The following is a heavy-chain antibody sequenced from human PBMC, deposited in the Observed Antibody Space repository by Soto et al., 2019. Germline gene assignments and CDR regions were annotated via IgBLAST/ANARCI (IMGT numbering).Heavy chain of an antibody. CDR2: IYYSGST. D-gene: IGHD3-22*01. J-gene: IGHJ5*02. CDR3: ARYSPPKKSYDSNPGWFDP. CDR1: GGSISSYY. V-gene: IGHV4-59*01. Sequence: SETLSLTCTVSGGSISSYYWSWIRQPPGKGLEWIGYIYYSGSTNYNPSLKSRVTISVDTSKNQFSLKLSSVTAADTAVYYCARYSPPKKSYDSNPGWFDPWGQGTLVTVSS.